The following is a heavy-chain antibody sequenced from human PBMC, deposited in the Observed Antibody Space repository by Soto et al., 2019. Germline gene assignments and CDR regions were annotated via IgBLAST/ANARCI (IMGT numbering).Heavy chain of an antibody. D-gene: IGHD3-16*01. Sequence: QMEQSGAEVRKPGSSVKVSCKPSGGSLTSYPMAWVRQVPGQGFKWMGGIIPIHGTTEYAQKFQGRVTITADESTNRATLELTGLTSEDTAVYYCARGWGLVSWGQGTLVTVSS. CDR1: GGSLTSYP. V-gene: IGHV1-69*01. CDR2: IIPIHGTT. CDR3: ARGWGLVS. J-gene: IGHJ4*02.